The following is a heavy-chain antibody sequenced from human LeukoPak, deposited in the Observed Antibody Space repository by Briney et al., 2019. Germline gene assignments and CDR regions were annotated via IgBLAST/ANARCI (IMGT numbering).Heavy chain of an antibody. CDR3: VRDRFLELYFYMDV. D-gene: IGHD3-3*01. J-gene: IGHJ6*03. CDR1: GYTFTSYG. V-gene: IGHV1-18*01. CDR2: ISAYNGNT. Sequence: ASVKVSCKASGYTFTSYGISWVRQAPGQGLEWMGWISAYNGNTNYAQKLQGRVTMTTDTSTSTAYMELRSLRSDDTAVYYCVRDRFLELYFYMDVWGKGTTVTVSS.